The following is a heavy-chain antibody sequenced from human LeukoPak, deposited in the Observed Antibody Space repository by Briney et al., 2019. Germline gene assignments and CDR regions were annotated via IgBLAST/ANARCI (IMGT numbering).Heavy chain of an antibody. V-gene: IGHV1-46*01. CDR2: INPSGGST. J-gene: IGHJ3*02. D-gene: IGHD4-17*01. CDR3: AGPPLTTVTWADAFDI. CDR1: GYTFTSYY. Sequence: ASVKVSCKASGYTFTSYYMHWVRQAPGQGLEWMGIINPSGGSTSYAQKFQGRVTMTRDTSTSTVYMELSSLRSEDTAVYYCAGPPLTTVTWADAFDIWGQGTMVTVSS.